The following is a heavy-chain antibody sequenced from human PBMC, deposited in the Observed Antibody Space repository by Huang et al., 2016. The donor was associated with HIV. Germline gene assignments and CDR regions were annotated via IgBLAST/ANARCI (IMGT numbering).Heavy chain of an antibody. Sequence: EVQLVETGGGLIQPGGSLRLSCAASGFTVSSNDMSWVRQAPGKGLGWVSGIYSGGSTYYADSVKGRFTISRDNSKNTLYLQMNSLRAEDTAVYYCARGMVRGVTLNWFDPWGQGTLVTVSS. CDR2: IYSGGST. CDR3: ARGMVRGVTLNWFDP. J-gene: IGHJ5*02. D-gene: IGHD3-10*01. CDR1: GFTVSSND. V-gene: IGHV3-53*02.